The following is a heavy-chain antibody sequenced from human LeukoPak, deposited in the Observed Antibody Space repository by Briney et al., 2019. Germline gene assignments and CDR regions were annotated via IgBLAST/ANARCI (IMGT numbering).Heavy chain of an antibody. CDR1: GSSISSYY. CDR3: ARGKVRGVIMNY. Sequence: SETLSLTCTVSGSSISSYYWSWIRQPPGKGLEWIGYIYYSGSTNYNPSLKSRVTISVDTSKNQFSLKLSSVTAADTAVYYCARGKVRGVIMNYWGQGTLVTVSS. J-gene: IGHJ4*02. D-gene: IGHD3-10*01. CDR2: IYYSGST. V-gene: IGHV4-59*01.